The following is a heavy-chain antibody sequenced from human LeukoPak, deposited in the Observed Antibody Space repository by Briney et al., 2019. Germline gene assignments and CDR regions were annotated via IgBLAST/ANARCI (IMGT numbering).Heavy chain of an antibody. V-gene: IGHV4-30-4*08. CDR1: AGSISSGDYY. D-gene: IGHD3-10*01. CDR3: ARDASRGLLSYYYYYMDV. Sequence: SQTLSLTCTVSAGSISSGDYYWSWIRQPPGKGLEWIGYIYYSGSPYYNPSLKSRVTISVDTSKNQFSLKLSSVTAADTAVYYCARDASRGLLSYYYYYMDVWGKGTTVTVSS. CDR2: IYYSGSP. J-gene: IGHJ6*03.